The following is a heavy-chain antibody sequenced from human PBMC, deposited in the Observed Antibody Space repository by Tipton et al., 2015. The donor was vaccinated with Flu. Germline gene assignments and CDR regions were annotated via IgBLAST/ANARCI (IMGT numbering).Heavy chain of an antibody. CDR3: ARRDYSNYVSEPKNWFDP. D-gene: IGHD4-11*01. CDR1: GDSINSHYY. J-gene: IGHJ5*02. Sequence: LRLSCTLSGDSINSHYYWAWIRQPPGKALEWIGNVRQTGNTYYNPSLTSRVTIAVDRPKNLFSLRLTSVTAADTAVYYCARRDYSNYVSEPKNWFDPWGQGILVTVSS. V-gene: IGHV4-38-2*02. CDR2: VRQTGNT.